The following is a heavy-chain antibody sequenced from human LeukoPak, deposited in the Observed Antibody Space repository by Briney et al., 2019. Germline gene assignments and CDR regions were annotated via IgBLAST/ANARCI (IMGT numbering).Heavy chain of an antibody. J-gene: IGHJ4*02. V-gene: IGHV3-30*18. D-gene: IGHD2-21*02. CDR1: GFTFSIHS. CDR3: AKDYEAYCGGDCYSFFDY. CDR2: ISYDGSNK. Sequence: TGGSLRLSCAASGFTFSIHSMNWVRQAPGKGLEWVAVISYDGSNKYYADSVKGRFTISRDNSKNTVNLQINSLRAEDTAVYYCAKDYEAYCGGDCYSFFDYWGQGTLVTVSS.